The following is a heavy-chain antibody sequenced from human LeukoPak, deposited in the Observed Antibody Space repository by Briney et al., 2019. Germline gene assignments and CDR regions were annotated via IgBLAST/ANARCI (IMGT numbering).Heavy chain of an antibody. CDR2: ISSDGRDK. CDR3: ARDLRRITAYYFDY. J-gene: IGHJ4*02. Sequence: GGSLRLSCAASGFTFSGYAIHWVRQAPGRGLEWVAVISSDGRDKHHADSVKGRFTISRDNSKNTLYLQTNSLRAEDTAVYYCARDLRRITAYYFDYWGQGTLVTVSS. D-gene: IGHD3-10*01. CDR1: GFTFSGYA. V-gene: IGHV3-30*03.